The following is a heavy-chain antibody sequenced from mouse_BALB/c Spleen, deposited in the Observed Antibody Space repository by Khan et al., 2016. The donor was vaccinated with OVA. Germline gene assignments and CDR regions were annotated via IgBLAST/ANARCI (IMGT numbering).Heavy chain of an antibody. CDR2: IYPNNGDT. D-gene: IGHD1-2*01. CDR1: GYTFTDYI. CDR3: ARSGYGSFAY. Sequence: EVQLQESGPELVKLGASVKISCRASGYTFTDYIMDWVKQSHGKSLEWIGYIYPNNGDTGYKQKFKTKATLNVDISSSTAYMELRSLTSEDSAVYYCARSGYGSFAYWGQGTLVTVSA. V-gene: IGHV1S29*02. J-gene: IGHJ3*01.